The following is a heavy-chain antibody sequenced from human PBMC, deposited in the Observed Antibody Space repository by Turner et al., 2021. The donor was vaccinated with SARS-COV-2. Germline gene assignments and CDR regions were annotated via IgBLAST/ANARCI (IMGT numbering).Heavy chain of an antibody. D-gene: IGHD6-19*01. CDR3: ASPGGNSGWFFAYDI. CDR1: GGPISSSSYY. Sequence: QLQLQESGPGLVKPSESLSLTCTVSGGPISSSSYYWGWIRQPPGKGLEWIGSIYYSGSTYYNPSIKSRVTISVDTSKNQFSLKLNSVTAEDTAVYYCASPGGNSGWFFAYDIWGQGTMVTVSS. J-gene: IGHJ3*02. V-gene: IGHV4-39*01. CDR2: IYYSGST.